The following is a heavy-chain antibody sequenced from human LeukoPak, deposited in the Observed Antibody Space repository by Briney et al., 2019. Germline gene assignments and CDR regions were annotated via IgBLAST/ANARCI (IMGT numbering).Heavy chain of an antibody. V-gene: IGHV3-30*18. CDR1: GFTFSSYG. CDR3: AKEVNTGYYFYKYGLDV. Sequence: GRSLRLSCSASGFTFSSYGMHWVRQAPGKGLEWVALISYDGSDDYHADSVKGRFTISRDNSKNTLYLQMHSLRAEDTAVYYCAKEVNTGYYFYKYGLDVWGQGTTVTVSS. D-gene: IGHD2-8*02. J-gene: IGHJ6*02. CDR2: ISYDGSDD.